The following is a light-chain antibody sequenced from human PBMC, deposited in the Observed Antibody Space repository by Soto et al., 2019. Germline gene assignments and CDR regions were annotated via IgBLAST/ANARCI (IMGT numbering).Light chain of an antibody. Sequence: QSVLTQPPSASVTPGQRVTISCSGSSSNIGNNYVYWYQHLPGTAPKLLIYSNNQRPSGVPDRFSASKSGSSASLAISGLRSEDEADYYCAAWDDSLNMVFGGGTKLTVL. V-gene: IGLV1-47*02. CDR2: SNN. CDR1: SSNIGNNY. CDR3: AAWDDSLNMV. J-gene: IGLJ2*01.